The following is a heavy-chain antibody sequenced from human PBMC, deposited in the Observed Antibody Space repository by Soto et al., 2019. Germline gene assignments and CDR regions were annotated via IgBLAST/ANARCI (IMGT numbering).Heavy chain of an antibody. V-gene: IGHV1-69*01. CDR3: ARQNRDTHKVPFYL. CDR1: RGTFNRYA. D-gene: IGHD5-18*01. CDR2: LVTQFGTP. J-gene: IGHJ5*02. Sequence: QVQLVQSGAEVKKPGSSVKVACLASRGTFNRYAINWVRQAPGHGLEGLGALVTQFGTPNYAQKFQDRGTSVASESTSTTSLELRGRTSDDAAVSYCARQNRDTHKVPFYLLGQGSPGTVSS.